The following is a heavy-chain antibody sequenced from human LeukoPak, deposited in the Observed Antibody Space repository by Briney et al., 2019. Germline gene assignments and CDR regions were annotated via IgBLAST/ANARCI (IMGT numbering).Heavy chain of an antibody. CDR1: GGSISSGGYY. J-gene: IGHJ4*02. CDR2: IYYSGST. Sequence: PSETLSLTCTVSGGSISSGGYYWSWIRQHPGKGLEWIGYIYYSGSTYYNPSLKSRVTISVDTSKNQFSLKLSSVTAADTAVYYCAWITDPATLRFDYWGQGTLVTVSS. D-gene: IGHD1-20*01. CDR3: AWITDPATLRFDY. V-gene: IGHV4-31*03.